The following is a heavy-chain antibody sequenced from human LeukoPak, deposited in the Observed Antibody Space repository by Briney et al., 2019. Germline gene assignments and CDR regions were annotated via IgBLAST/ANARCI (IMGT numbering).Heavy chain of an antibody. D-gene: IGHD3-22*01. CDR3: ASYYSDSSAYRFDY. J-gene: IGHJ4*01. Sequence: KPSETLSLTCTVSGGSISSTSYYWGWIRQPPGKGLEWIGSIYYSGSTYYNPSLKSRVTISVDTSKNQFSLKLSSVTAADTAVFYCASYYSDSSAYRFDYWGQGALVTVSS. CDR2: IYYSGST. CDR1: GGSISSTSYY. V-gene: IGHV4-39*01.